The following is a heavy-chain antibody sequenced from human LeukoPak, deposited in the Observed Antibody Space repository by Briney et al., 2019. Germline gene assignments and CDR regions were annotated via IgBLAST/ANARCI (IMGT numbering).Heavy chain of an antibody. Sequence: GGSLRLSCAASGFTVSSNYMSWVRQAPGKGLEWVSVIYSGGSTYYADSVKGRFTISRDNSKNTLYLQMNSLRAEDTAVYYCAGYSSGWYPPDDYWGQGTLVTVSS. CDR1: GFTVSSNY. J-gene: IGHJ4*02. D-gene: IGHD6-19*01. CDR2: IYSGGST. V-gene: IGHV3-66*01. CDR3: AGYSSGWYPPDDY.